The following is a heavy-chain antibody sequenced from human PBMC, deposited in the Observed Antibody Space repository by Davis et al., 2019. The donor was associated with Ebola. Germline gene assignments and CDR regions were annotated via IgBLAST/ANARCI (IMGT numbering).Heavy chain of an antibody. D-gene: IGHD3-10*01. CDR1: GGSISSGTYY. CDR2: IYTSGST. V-gene: IGHV4-61*09. J-gene: IGHJ4*02. CDR3: ARFGSGLVWFRHLSDS. Sequence: PSETLSLTCTVSGGSISSGTYYWSWIRQPAGKGLEWIGHIYTSGSTHYNPSLKSRVSISMDTSNNQFSLRLSSVTAADTAGYYCARFGSGLVWFRHLSDSWGQGTLVTVSS.